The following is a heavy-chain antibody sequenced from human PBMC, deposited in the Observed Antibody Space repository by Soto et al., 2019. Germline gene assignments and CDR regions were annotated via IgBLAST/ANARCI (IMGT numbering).Heavy chain of an antibody. CDR2: ILPIFGTA. Sequence: QVQLVQSGAEVKKPGSSVKVSCKASGGTFSSYAISWVRQAPGQGLEWMGGILPIFGTANYAQKFPGRVTSTADESTSTGCMELSSLRSEDTAVYYCANSYRGRKGYYFDYWGQGTLVTVSS. V-gene: IGHV1-69*01. CDR3: ANSYRGRKGYYFDY. CDR1: GGTFSSYA. D-gene: IGHD3-16*01. J-gene: IGHJ4*02.